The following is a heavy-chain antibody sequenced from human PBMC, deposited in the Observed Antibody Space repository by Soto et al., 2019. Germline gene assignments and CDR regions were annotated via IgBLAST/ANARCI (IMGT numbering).Heavy chain of an antibody. CDR3: ARRCSSTRCLDL. CDR1: GYTFNSYG. J-gene: IGHJ2*01. D-gene: IGHD2-2*01. V-gene: IGHV1-18*01. Sequence: QVQLVQSGAEVKKPGASVKVSCKASGYTFNSYGICWVRQAPGQGLEWMGWISGYNGNTNYAQNLQGRVTMTTDTSTSTVYMELRSLRSDDTAVYYWARRCSSTRCLDLCGRGTLVIVSS. CDR2: ISGYNGNT.